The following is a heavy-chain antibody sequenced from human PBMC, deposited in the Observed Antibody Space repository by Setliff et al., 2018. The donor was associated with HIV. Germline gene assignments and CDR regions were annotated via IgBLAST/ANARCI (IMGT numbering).Heavy chain of an antibody. Sequence: GGSLRLSCAASGFTFSSYAMGWVRQAPGRGLEWVSAISGSGVSPYYADSVKGRFTNSRDNSKNTLYLQINSLSAEDTAAYYCAKAKSSRLGPPFTDLDYWGQGTLVTVSS. V-gene: IGHV3-23*01. D-gene: IGHD7-27*01. CDR2: ISGSGVSP. CDR1: GFTFSSYA. J-gene: IGHJ4*02. CDR3: AKAKSSRLGPPFTDLDY.